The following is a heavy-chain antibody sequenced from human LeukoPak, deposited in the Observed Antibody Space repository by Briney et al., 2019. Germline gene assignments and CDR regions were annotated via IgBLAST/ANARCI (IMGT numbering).Heavy chain of an antibody. CDR2: ISYDGSNK. D-gene: IGHD3-10*01. CDR3: AKELYQNYYYNYGLDV. Sequence: PGGSLRLSCAASGFTFSSYAMHWVRQAPGKGLEWVAVISYDGSNKYYADSVKGRFTISRDNAKNSLYLQMNSLRAEDTAVYYCAKELYQNYYYNYGLDVWGKGTTVTVSS. CDR1: GFTFSSYA. J-gene: IGHJ6*04. V-gene: IGHV3-30*04.